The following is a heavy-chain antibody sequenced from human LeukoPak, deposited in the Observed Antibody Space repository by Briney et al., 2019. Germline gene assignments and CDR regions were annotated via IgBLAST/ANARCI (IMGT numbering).Heavy chain of an antibody. V-gene: IGHV7-4-1*02. D-gene: IGHD6-19*01. CDR1: GYTFTSYA. J-gene: IGHJ4*02. CDR3: ARNPGSGGWYW. Sequence: ASVKVSCKASGYTFTSYAIHWVRQAPGQGLEWMGWINTNTGNPAYAQGFTGRFVFSLDTSVSTAYLQINSLKAEDTAVYYCARNPGSGGWYWWGQGTLVTVSS. CDR2: INTNTGNP.